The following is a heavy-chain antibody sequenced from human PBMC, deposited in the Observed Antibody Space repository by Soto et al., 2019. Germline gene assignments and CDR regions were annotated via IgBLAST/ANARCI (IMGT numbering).Heavy chain of an antibody. V-gene: IGHV3-9*01. Sequence: GGSLRLSCAASGFTFDDYAMHWVRQAPGKGLEWVSGISWNSGSIGYADSVKGRFTISRDNAKNSLYLQMNSLRAEDTALYYCPKGLLAYCGGDCYSSAFDIWGQGTMVTVSS. CDR3: PKGLLAYCGGDCYSSAFDI. CDR1: GFTFDDYA. D-gene: IGHD2-21*02. CDR2: ISWNSGSI. J-gene: IGHJ3*02.